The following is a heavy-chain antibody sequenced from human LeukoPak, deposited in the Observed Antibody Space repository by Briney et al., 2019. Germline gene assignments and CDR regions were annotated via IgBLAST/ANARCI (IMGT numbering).Heavy chain of an antibody. CDR3: ARDLFPFSHDSSGLYYFDY. Sequence: PLASLTVSCTPSGYTFTYFGITWVRQAPGQGLEWMGWISTYNGNTNYAQKLQGRVTMTTDTSTSTAYMELRSLRSDDTAVYYCARDLFPFSHDSSGLYYFDYWGQGTLVTVSS. D-gene: IGHD3-22*01. J-gene: IGHJ4*02. CDR1: GYTFTYFG. V-gene: IGHV1-18*01. CDR2: ISTYNGNT.